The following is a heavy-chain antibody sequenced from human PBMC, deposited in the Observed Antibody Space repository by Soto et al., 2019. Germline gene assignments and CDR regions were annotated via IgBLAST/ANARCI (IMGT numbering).Heavy chain of an antibody. CDR1: GGSFSGYY. J-gene: IGHJ4*02. V-gene: IGHV4-34*01. Sequence: PSETLSLTCAVYGGSFSGYYWSWIRQPPGKGLEWIGEINHSGSTNYDPSLKSRVTISVDTSKNQFSLKLSSVTAADTAVYYCARGPGVLLWFGELVGYDYWGQGTLVTVSS. CDR2: INHSGST. D-gene: IGHD3-10*01. CDR3: ARGPGVLLWFGELVGYDY.